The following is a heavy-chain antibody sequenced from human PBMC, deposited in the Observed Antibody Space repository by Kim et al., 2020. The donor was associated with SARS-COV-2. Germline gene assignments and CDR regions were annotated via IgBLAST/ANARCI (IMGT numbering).Heavy chain of an antibody. Sequence: DSVKGRFTISRDNSKNTLYLQMNSLRAEDTAVYYCAKSAVRKIAAAGTDYWGQGTLVTVSS. D-gene: IGHD6-13*01. CDR3: AKSAVRKIAAAGTDY. J-gene: IGHJ4*02. V-gene: IGHV3-23*01.